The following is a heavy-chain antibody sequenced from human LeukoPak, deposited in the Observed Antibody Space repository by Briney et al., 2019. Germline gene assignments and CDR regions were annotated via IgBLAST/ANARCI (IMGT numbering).Heavy chain of an antibody. CDR2: INPSGGST. Sequence: ASVKVSCKASGYTFTSYYMHWVRQAPGQGLEWMGIINPSGGSTSYAQKFQGRVTMTRDTSTSTVYMELSSLRSEDTAAYYCARDPLAYDFWSGYSAPRYGMDVWGQGTTVTVSS. CDR1: GYTFTSYY. J-gene: IGHJ6*02. D-gene: IGHD3-3*01. CDR3: ARDPLAYDFWSGYSAPRYGMDV. V-gene: IGHV1-46*01.